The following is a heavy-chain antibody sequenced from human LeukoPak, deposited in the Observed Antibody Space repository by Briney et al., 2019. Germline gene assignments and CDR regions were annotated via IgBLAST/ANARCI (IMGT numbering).Heavy chain of an antibody. D-gene: IGHD6-19*01. J-gene: IGHJ4*02. CDR1: GFTFSIYG. CDR3: ARDRGILVTGNLDS. V-gene: IGHV3-33*01. CDR2: IWYDGSKK. Sequence: GGSLRLSCAASGFTFSIYGMHWVRQAPGKGLEWVAVIWYDGSKKYYADSVKGRFTISRDNFKNTLDLQVNGLRAEDTALYYCARDRGILVTGNLDSWGQGTLVTVSS.